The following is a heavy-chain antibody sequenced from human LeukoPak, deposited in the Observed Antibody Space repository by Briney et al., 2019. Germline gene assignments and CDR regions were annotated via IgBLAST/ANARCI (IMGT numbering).Heavy chain of an antibody. D-gene: IGHD3-16*01. CDR3: ARATWGSYFDY. CDR2: INSDGYST. J-gene: IGHJ4*02. V-gene: IGHV3-74*01. CDR1: GFTFSGYW. Sequence: GGSLRLSCAPSGFTFSGYWIHWVRQAAGKGLVWVSRINSDGYSTSYADSVKGRFTISRDNAKNTLYLQMNSLRAEDTAVYYCARATWGSYFDYWGQGTLVTVSS.